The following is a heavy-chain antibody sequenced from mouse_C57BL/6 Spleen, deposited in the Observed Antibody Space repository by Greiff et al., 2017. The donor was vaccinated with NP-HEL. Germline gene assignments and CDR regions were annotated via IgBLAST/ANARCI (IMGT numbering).Heavy chain of an antibody. CDR1: GYTFTSYW. J-gene: IGHJ4*01. Sequence: QVQLQQPGAELVKPGASVKLSCKASGYTFTSYWMQWVKQRPGQGLEWIGEIDPSDSYTNYNQKFKGKATLTVDTSSSTAYMQLSSLTSEDSPVYYCARRNLLLRYMDYWGQGTSVTVSS. D-gene: IGHD1-1*01. CDR3: ARRNLLLRYMDY. CDR2: IDPSDSYT. V-gene: IGHV1-50*01.